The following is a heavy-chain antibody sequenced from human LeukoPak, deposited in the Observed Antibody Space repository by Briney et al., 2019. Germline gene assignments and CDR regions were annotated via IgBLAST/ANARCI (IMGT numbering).Heavy chain of an antibody. Sequence: PGGSLRLSCAASGFTFSSYWMSWVRQAPGKGLEWVANIKQDGSEKYYVDSVKGRFTISRDNAKNSLYLQMNSLRAEDAAVYYCARAMGSGTPGYYYYYYYMDVWGKGTTVTVSS. CDR2: IKQDGSEK. V-gene: IGHV3-7*01. CDR3: ARAMGSGTPGYYYYYYYMDV. J-gene: IGHJ6*03. D-gene: IGHD3-10*01. CDR1: GFTFSSYW.